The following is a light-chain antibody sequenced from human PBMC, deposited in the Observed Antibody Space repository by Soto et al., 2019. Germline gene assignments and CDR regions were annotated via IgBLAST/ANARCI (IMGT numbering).Light chain of an antibody. J-gene: IGLJ3*02. CDR1: SSDVGGYNY. Sequence: QSALTQPASVSGSPGQSITISCTGTSSDVGGYNYVSWYQQHPGKAPKLMIYEVSKRPSGVSTRFSASKSGNTASLTISGLQAEDEDDYHCCSYAGVSSYWVCGGGTQLHVL. V-gene: IGLV2-23*02. CDR3: CSYAGVSSYWV. CDR2: EVS.